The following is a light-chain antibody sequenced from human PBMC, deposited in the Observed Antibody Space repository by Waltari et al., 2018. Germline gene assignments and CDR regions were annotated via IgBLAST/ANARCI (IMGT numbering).Light chain of an antibody. J-gene: IGKJ1*01. V-gene: IGKV3-15*01. CDR3: QQYSHRPKT. CDR1: DSVGSN. CDR2: HAS. Sequence: EIVMTQSPATVSVSPGETVTLSCRASDSVGSNVAWYQQKPGQAPRLLMFHASSRTPGVSVKFSGSGSGTDFTLTITSLQSEDYGVYYCQQYSHRPKTFGPGTRVESK.